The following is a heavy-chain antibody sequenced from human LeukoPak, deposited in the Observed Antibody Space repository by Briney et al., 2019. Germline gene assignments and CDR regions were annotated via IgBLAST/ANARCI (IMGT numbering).Heavy chain of an antibody. Sequence: SETLSLTCTVSGGSISSRSYYWGWIRQPPGKGLEWIGSIYYSGSTYYNPSLKSRVTISVDTSKNQFSLKLSSVTAADTAVYYCARDHDRGAFDIWGQGTMVTVSS. V-gene: IGHV4-39*07. CDR3: ARDHDRGAFDI. CDR1: GGSISSRSYY. CDR2: IYYSGST. J-gene: IGHJ3*02. D-gene: IGHD1-1*01.